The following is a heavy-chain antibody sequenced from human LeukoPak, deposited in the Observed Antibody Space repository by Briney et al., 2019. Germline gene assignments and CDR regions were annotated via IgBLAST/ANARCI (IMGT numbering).Heavy chain of an antibody. Sequence: GASLQISCKGSGYSFTSYWIGWVRQMPGKGLEWMGIIYPGDSDTRYSPSFQGQVTISADKSISTAYLQWSSLKASDTAMYYCARSAVAAKSHFQHWGQGTLVTVSS. CDR2: IYPGDSDT. J-gene: IGHJ1*01. V-gene: IGHV5-51*01. CDR3: ARSAVAAKSHFQH. CDR1: GYSFTSYW. D-gene: IGHD2-15*01.